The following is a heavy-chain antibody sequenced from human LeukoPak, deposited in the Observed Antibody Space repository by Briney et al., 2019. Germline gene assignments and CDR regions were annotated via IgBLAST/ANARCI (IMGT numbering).Heavy chain of an antibody. V-gene: IGHV3-53*01. CDR2: IYSSGST. CDR3: ANLPREDY. CDR1: GITVSSNY. J-gene: IGHJ4*02. D-gene: IGHD1-26*01. Sequence: GRSLRLSCAASGITVSSNYMTWVRQAPGKGLEWVSIIYSSGSTYYADSLKGRFTISRDNSKNTVYLQMSSLRVEDTAVYYCANLPREDYWGQGTLVTVSS.